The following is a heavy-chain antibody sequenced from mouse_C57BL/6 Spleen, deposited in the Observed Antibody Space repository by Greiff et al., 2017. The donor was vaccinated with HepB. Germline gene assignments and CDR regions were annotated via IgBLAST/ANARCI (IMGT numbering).Heavy chain of an antibody. CDR1: GYTFTSYW. J-gene: IGHJ4*01. CDR2: IYPGSGST. D-gene: IGHD3-3*01. V-gene: IGHV1-55*01. Sequence: QVQLQQSGAELVKPGASVKMSCKASGYTFTSYWITWVKQRPGQGLEWIGDIYPGSGSTNYNEKFKSKATLTVDTSSSTAYMQLSSLTSEDSAVYYCARERAYYAMDYWGQGTSVTVSS. CDR3: ARERAYYAMDY.